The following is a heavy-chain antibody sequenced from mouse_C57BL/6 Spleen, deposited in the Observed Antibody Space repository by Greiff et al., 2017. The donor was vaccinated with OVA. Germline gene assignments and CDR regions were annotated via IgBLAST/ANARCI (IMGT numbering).Heavy chain of an antibody. D-gene: IGHD1-1*01. Sequence: QVHVKQPGAELVKPGASVKLSCKASGYTFTSYWMQWVKQRPGQGLEWIGEIDPSDSYTNYNQKFKGKATLTVDTSSSTAYMQLSSLTSEDSAVYYCARINGSSYGNFDVWGTGTTVTVSS. CDR1: GYTFTSYW. CDR3: ARINGSSYGNFDV. J-gene: IGHJ1*03. V-gene: IGHV1-50*01. CDR2: IDPSDSYT.